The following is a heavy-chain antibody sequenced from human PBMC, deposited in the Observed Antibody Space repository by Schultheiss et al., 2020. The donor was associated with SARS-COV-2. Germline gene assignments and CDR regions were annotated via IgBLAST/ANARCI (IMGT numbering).Heavy chain of an antibody. D-gene: IGHD3-16*02. Sequence: GGSLRLSCAASGFTFSSYAMSWVRQAPGKGLEWVSAISGSGSTIYYADSVKGRFTISRDNAKNSLYLQMNSLRTEDTAVYYCARDLRVWGSYRYTGVGVDYWGQGTLVTVSS. V-gene: IGHV3-23*01. CDR3: ARDLRVWGSYRYTGVGVDY. CDR1: GFTFSSYA. CDR2: ISGSGSTI. J-gene: IGHJ4*02.